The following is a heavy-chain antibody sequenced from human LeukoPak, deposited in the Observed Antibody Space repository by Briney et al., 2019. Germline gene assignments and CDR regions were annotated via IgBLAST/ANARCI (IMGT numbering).Heavy chain of an antibody. CDR1: GGSFSGYY. D-gene: IGHD2-15*01. Sequence: SETLSLTCAVYGGSFSGYYWSWIRQPPGKGLEWIGEINHSGSTNYNPSLKSRVTISVDTSKNQFSLKLSSVTAADTAVYYCARGRGYFSGGSCYSLRYYMDVWGKGTTVTVSS. V-gene: IGHV4-34*01. J-gene: IGHJ6*03. CDR3: ARGRGYFSGGSCYSLRYYMDV. CDR2: INHSGST.